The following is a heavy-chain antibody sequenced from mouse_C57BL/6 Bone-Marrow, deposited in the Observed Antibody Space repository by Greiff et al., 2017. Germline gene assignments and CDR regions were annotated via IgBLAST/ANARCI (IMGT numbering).Heavy chain of an antibody. V-gene: IGHV1-76*01. CDR2: IYPGSGNT. J-gene: IGHJ1*03. Sequence: QVQLKQSGAELVRPGASVKLSCKASGYTFTDYYINWVKQRPGQGLEWIARIYPGSGNTYYNEKFKGKATLTAEKSSSTAYMQLSSLTSEDSAVYFCARSLYDGYYVWYFDVWGTGTTVTVSS. D-gene: IGHD2-3*01. CDR1: GYTFTDYY. CDR3: ARSLYDGYYVWYFDV.